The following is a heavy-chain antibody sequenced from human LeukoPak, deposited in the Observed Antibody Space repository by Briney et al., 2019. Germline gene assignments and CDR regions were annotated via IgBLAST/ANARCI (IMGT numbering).Heavy chain of an antibody. CDR2: LSKSGNT. CDR3: ASQYYS. J-gene: IGHJ4*02. CDR1: GGSISSYY. D-gene: IGHD3-10*01. Sequence: SETLSLTCTVSGGSISSYYWSWIRLPPGKGLEWIGYLSKSGNTNYSPSLKSRVTIFGDTSKNQFSLKLSSVTAADTAVYYCASQYYSWGQGTLVTVSS. V-gene: IGHV4-59*12.